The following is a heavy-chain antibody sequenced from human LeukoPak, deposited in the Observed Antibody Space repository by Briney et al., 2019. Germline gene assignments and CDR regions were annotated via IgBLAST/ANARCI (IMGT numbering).Heavy chain of an antibody. J-gene: IGHJ4*02. D-gene: IGHD3-10*01. V-gene: IGHV1-8*01. CDR3: ARGWRVVRGVYTLYYFDY. CDR1: GYTFTSYD. CDR2: MNPNSGNT. Sequence: ASVKVSCKASGYTFTSYDINWVRQATGQGLEWMGWMNPNSGNTGYAQKFQGRVTMTRNTSISTAYMELSSLRSEDTAVYYCARGWRVVRGVYTLYYFDYWGQGTLVTVSS.